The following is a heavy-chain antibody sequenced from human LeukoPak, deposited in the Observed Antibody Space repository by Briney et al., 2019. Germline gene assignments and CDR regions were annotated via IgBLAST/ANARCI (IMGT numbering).Heavy chain of an antibody. CDR1: GYTFTSHD. CDR2: MNPNSGNT. J-gene: IGHJ5*02. Sequence: GASVKVSCKASGYTFTSHDINWVRQATGQGLEWMGWMNPNSGNTGYAQKFQGRVTITRNTSISTAYMELSSLRSEDTAVYYCATGGYNWNDENWFDPWGQGTLVTVSS. CDR3: ATGGYNWNDENWFDP. D-gene: IGHD1-1*01. V-gene: IGHV1-8*03.